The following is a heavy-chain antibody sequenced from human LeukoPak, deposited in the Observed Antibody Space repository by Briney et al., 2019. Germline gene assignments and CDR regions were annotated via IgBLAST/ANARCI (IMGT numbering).Heavy chain of an antibody. CDR1: GFTFSSYA. J-gene: IGHJ4*02. CDR2: SGSGGDT. CDR3: AKARGATYGTYYFDY. V-gene: IGHV3-23*01. Sequence: GGSLRLSCAASGFTFSSYAMNWVRQAPGKGLEWVSFSGSGGDTYYAEYLKGRFTISRDHTKNTRYLQMNSLRAEETVVYCCAKARGATYGTYYFDYWGQGTLVTVSS. D-gene: IGHD4/OR15-4a*01.